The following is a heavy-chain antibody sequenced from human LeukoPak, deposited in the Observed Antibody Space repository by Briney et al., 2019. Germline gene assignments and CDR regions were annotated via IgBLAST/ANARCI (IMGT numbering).Heavy chain of an antibody. V-gene: IGHV3-23*01. CDR1: GFTFSSYA. Sequence: PGGSLRLSCAASGFTFSSYAMSWVRQAPGKGLEWVSAISGSGGSTYYADSVKGRFTISRDNSKNTLYLQMNSLRAEDTAVYYCARDEVQNYYYYMDVWGKGTTVTVSS. J-gene: IGHJ6*03. CDR2: ISGSGGST. D-gene: IGHD1-1*01. CDR3: ARDEVQNYYYYMDV.